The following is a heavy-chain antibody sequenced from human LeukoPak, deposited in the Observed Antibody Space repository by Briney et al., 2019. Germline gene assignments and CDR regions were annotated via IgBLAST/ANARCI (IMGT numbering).Heavy chain of an antibody. V-gene: IGHV1-69*01. J-gene: IGHJ4*02. CDR3: AARGLNNWNSRAGFDY. Sequence: GASVKVSCKASGYTFSSYAISWVRQAPGQGLEWMGGIIPIFDTGNYAQKFQGRLTITADESTSTAYMELSSLRSEDTAVYYCAARGLNNWNSRAGFDYWGQGTLVTVSS. D-gene: IGHD1-7*01. CDR1: GYTFSSYA. CDR2: IIPIFDTG.